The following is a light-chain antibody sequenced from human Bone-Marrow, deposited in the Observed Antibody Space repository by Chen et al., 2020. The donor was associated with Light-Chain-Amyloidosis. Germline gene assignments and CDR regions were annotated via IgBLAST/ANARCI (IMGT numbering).Light chain of an antibody. Sequence: EIVMTQSPATLSVSPGERATLSCRASQSVSSNLAWYQQKPGQAPRLLMYDTSTRATGIPARFSGIGSGTEFTLTISSLQSEDFAVYYCQQYNNWPPKGTFGQGTKVEIK. CDR1: QSVSSN. CDR2: DTS. CDR3: QQYNNWPPKGT. V-gene: IGKV3-15*01. J-gene: IGKJ1*01.